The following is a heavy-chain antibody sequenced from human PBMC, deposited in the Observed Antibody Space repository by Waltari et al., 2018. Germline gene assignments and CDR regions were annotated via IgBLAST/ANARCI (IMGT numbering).Heavy chain of an antibody. D-gene: IGHD2-21*02. J-gene: IGHJ4*01. Sequence: QVQLVESGGGLFQPGGSLRLSCVASGFAFSGFHMNWVRQAPGKGLQWVSFIHTGGGYTNYADSVKGRFTISRDDAKNSVYLQMNSLSADDTAVYFCARDLTAIRAFDYWGHGILVTVSS. CDR1: GFAFSGFH. V-gene: IGHV3-11*06. CDR3: ARDLTAIRAFDY. CDR2: IHTGGGYT.